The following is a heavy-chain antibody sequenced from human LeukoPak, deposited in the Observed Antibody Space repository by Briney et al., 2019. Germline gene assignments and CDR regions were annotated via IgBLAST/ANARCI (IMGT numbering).Heavy chain of an antibody. Sequence: GGSLRLSCAASGFAFSNYWMTWVRQAPGKGLEWVANINEGGSEKNYVDSVKGRFTNSRDNAKNSLYPQMSSLRAEDTAVYYCARDIPGGASYLDSWGQGTLVTVSS. CDR2: INEGGSEK. V-gene: IGHV3-7*01. J-gene: IGHJ5*01. CDR1: GFAFSNYW. CDR3: ARDIPGGASYLDS. D-gene: IGHD5-18*01.